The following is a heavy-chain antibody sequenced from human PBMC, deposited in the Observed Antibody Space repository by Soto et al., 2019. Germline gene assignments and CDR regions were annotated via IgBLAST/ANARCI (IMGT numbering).Heavy chain of an antibody. Sequence: SQTLSLTCAISGDSVSTNSATWDWIRQSPSRGLEWLGRTYYRSKWDYDYAASVKGRININPDTSNNQVSLHLDSVTPDDTAVYYCATVPPRIVVVLAEFPTWGQGTLVTVSS. J-gene: IGHJ4*02. V-gene: IGHV6-1*01. CDR2: TYYRSKWDY. CDR3: ATVPPRIVVVLAEFPT. D-gene: IGHD2-21*01. CDR1: GDSVSTNSAT.